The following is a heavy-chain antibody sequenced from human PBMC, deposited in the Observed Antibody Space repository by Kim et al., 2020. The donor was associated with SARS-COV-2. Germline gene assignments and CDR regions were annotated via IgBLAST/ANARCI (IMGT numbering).Heavy chain of an antibody. V-gene: IGHV4-59*08. J-gene: IGHJ4*02. CDR2: T. D-gene: IGHD3-16*01. CDR3: ARLGLGGYFDY. Sequence: TTYTPSLRGRIPISVDTSKNQFSLKLSSVTAADTAVYYCARLGLGGYFDYWGQGTLVTVSS.